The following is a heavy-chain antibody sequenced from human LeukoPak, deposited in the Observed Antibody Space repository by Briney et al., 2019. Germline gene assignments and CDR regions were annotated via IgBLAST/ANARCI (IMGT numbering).Heavy chain of an antibody. CDR1: GYRFTGYY. Sequence: ASVKVSCKTSGYRFTGYYMHWVRQAPGQGLEWMGWINPKSGDPIYVQKFQGRVTLTRDTSIDTVYLELSSLKPDDTAVYYCARDPGHDTSNYGGLDFWGQGTLATVSS. CDR3: ARDPGHDTSNYGGLDF. CDR2: INPKSGDP. D-gene: IGHD4-11*01. V-gene: IGHV1-2*02. J-gene: IGHJ4*02.